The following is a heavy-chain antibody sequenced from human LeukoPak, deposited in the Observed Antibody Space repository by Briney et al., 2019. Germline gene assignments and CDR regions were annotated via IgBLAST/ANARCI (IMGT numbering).Heavy chain of an antibody. CDR3: ARDGYSSGWYVGDAFDI. D-gene: IGHD6-19*01. CDR2: IKQDGSEK. CDR1: GFTFSSYW. V-gene: IGHV3-7*03. Sequence: PGGSLRLSCGASGFTFSSYWMSWVRQAPGKGLEWVANIKQDGSEKYYVDSVKGRFTISRDNAKNSLYLQMNSLRAEDTAVYYCARDGYSSGWYVGDAFDIWGQGTMVTVSS. J-gene: IGHJ3*02.